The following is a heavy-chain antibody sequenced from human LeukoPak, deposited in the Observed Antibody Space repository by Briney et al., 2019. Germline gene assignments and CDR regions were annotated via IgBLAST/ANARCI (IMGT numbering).Heavy chain of an antibody. CDR1: GFTFSSHS. CDR3: AKELRSISATTGFDY. V-gene: IGHV3-48*04. D-gene: IGHD1-20*01. J-gene: IGHJ4*02. Sequence: GSLRLSCAASGFTFSSHSMNWVRQAPGKGLEWVSYISSSSSTIYYADSVKGRFTISRDNSKNTVYLQMNSLRAEDTAVYYCAKELRSISATTGFDYWGQGTLVTVSS. CDR2: ISSSSSTI.